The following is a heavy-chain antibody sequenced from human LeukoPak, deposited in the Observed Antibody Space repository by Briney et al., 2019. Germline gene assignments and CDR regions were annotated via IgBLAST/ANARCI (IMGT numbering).Heavy chain of an antibody. V-gene: IGHV3-30-3*01. D-gene: IGHD6-13*01. CDR1: GFTFSSYA. CDR2: ISYDGSNK. CDR3: ARDRREQLVARYGMDV. Sequence: GGSLRLSCAASGFTFSSYAMHGVRQAPGKGLEWVAGISYDGSNKYYAASVKGRFTISRGNSKNTRYLQMNSLRAEDTAVYYCARDRREQLVARYGMDVWGQGTTVTVSS. J-gene: IGHJ6*02.